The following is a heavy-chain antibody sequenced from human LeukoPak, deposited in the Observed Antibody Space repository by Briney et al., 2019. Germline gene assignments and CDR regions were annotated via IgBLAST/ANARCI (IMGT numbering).Heavy chain of an antibody. CDR3: AKGNSGSDRAFDV. Sequence: GGTLRLSCAASGFTFSHHGMNWFGQAPGKGLNWFSGVGPSGARTYYADSVKGRFTVSRDNSKNMVFLQMNSLRAEDTAVYYCAKGNSGSDRAFDVWGQGTMVTVSS. CDR2: VGPSGART. J-gene: IGHJ3*01. D-gene: IGHD1-26*01. CDR1: GFTFSHHG. V-gene: IGHV3-23*01.